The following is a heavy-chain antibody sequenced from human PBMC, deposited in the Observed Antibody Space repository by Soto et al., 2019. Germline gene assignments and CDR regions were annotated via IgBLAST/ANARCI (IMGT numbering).Heavy chain of an antibody. Sequence: EVQLVESGGGLVQPGGSLRLSCAASGFTFSSYWMSWVRQAPGKGLEWVAHIKQSGSDRYYVDSVRGRFTISRDNAKNSLYLQMNSLRVEDTAMDYCASVKPWAVSPWGQGTLVTVSS. V-gene: IGHV3-7*01. CDR3: ASVKPWAVSP. CDR1: GFTFSSYW. D-gene: IGHD3-10*01. J-gene: IGHJ5*02. CDR2: IKQSGSDR.